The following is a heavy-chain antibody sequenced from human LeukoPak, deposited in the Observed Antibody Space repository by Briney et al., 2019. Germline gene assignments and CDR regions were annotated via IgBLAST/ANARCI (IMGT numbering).Heavy chain of an antibody. CDR3: ARDREGDYIWGSYRPDWFDP. V-gene: IGHV3-21*01. D-gene: IGHD3-16*02. J-gene: IGHJ5*02. CDR1: GFTFNTYT. CDR2: ISSSGFYI. Sequence: GGSLRLSCAASGFTFNTYTTNWVRQAPGKWLECVSSISSSGFYIYYADSVKGRFTISRDNAKNSLYLQMNSLRAEDTAVYYCARDREGDYIWGSYRPDWFDPWGQGTLVTVSS.